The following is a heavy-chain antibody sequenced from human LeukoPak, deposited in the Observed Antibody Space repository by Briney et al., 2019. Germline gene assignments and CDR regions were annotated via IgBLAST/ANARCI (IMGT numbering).Heavy chain of an antibody. CDR2: ISAYNGNT. CDR3: ASSSRRSYYGSGIYDY. CDR1: GYTFTSYG. V-gene: IGHV1-18*01. J-gene: IGHJ4*02. Sequence: GASVKVSCKASGYTFTSYGISWVRQAPGQGLEWMGWISAYNGNTNYAQKLQGRVTMTTDTSTSTAYMELRSLRSDDTAVYYCASSSRRSYYGSGIYDYWGQGTLVTVSS. D-gene: IGHD3-10*01.